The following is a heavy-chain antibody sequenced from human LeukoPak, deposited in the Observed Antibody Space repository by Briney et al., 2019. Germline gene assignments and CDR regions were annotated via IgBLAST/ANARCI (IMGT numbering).Heavy chain of an antibody. CDR2: ISGSGGST. CDR3: AKDKENYGDYGDAFDI. D-gene: IGHD4-17*01. V-gene: IGHV3-23*01. Sequence: GGSLRLSCAASGFTFSSYAMSWVRQAPGKGLEWVSAISGSGGSTYYADSVKGRFTISRDNSENTLYLQMNSLRAEDTAVYYCAKDKENYGDYGDAFDIWGQGTMVTVSS. CDR1: GFTFSSYA. J-gene: IGHJ3*02.